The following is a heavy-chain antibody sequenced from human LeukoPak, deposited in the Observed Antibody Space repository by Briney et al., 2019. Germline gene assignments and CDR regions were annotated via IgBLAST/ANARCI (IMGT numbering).Heavy chain of an antibody. CDR3: ATLPAGARPDY. J-gene: IGHJ4*02. CDR1: GFIFSSSW. CDR2: IKPDGSVM. Sequence: GGSLRLSCAASGFIFSSSWMRWVRQAPGKGLEWVANIKPDGSVMDYVDSVKGRFTISRDNAKNSLYLQMNGLRGEDTAVYYCATLPAGARPDYWGQGTLVTVSS. V-gene: IGHV3-7*02. D-gene: IGHD3-10*01.